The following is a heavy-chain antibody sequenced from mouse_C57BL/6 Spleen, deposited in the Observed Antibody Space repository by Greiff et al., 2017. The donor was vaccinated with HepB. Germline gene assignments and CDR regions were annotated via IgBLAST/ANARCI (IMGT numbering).Heavy chain of an antibody. D-gene: IGHD2-4*01. Sequence: QVHVKQPGAELVKPGASVKLSCKASGYTFTSYWMHWVKQRPGQGLEWIGMIHPNSGSTNYNEKFKSKATLTVDKSSSTAYMQLSSLTSEDSAVYYCARRFYYDYSYYFDYWGQGTTLTVSS. CDR2: IHPNSGST. CDR3: ARRFYYDYSYYFDY. V-gene: IGHV1-64*01. J-gene: IGHJ2*01. CDR1: GYTFTSYW.